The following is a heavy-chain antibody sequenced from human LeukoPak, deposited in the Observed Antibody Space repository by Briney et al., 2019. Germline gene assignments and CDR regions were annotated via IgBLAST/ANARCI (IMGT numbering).Heavy chain of an antibody. J-gene: IGHJ4*02. V-gene: IGHV3-30*02. CDR1: GFSFRSYG. CDR3: AKLVVRGVISHYDY. Sequence: PGRSLRLSCEASGFSFRSYGMHWVRQAPGKGLDWVAVIRQDGSEKYYADSVKGQFTISRDNSKNTLYLQMNSLRPEDTAVYYCAKLVVRGVISHYDYWGQGTLVTVSS. D-gene: IGHD3-10*01. CDR2: IRQDGSEK.